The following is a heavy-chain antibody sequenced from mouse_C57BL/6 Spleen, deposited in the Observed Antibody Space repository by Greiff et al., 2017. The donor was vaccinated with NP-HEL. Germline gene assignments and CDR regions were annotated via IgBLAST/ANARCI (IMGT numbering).Heavy chain of an antibody. CDR1: GYAFTNYL. V-gene: IGHV1-54*01. CDR3: AREGSAMDY. Sequence: VLLQQSGAELVRPGTSVKVSCKASGYAFTNYLIEWVKQRPGQGLEWIGVINPGSGGTNYNEKFKGKATLTADKSSSTAYMQLSNLTSEDSAVYICAREGSAMDYWGQGTSVTVSS. J-gene: IGHJ4*01. CDR2: INPGSGGT.